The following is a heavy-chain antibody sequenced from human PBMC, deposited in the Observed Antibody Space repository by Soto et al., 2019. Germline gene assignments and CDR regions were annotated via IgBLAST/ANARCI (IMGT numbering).Heavy chain of an antibody. J-gene: IGHJ4*02. D-gene: IGHD5-18*01. CDR3: TKEHGGGTSMVTRYFDY. V-gene: IGHV3-23*01. Sequence: EVQLLESGGGLVQPGGSLRLSCAASGITFTSYALSWVRQAPGKGLEWVSGISGSGRNTHYADSVKGRFTISRDNSKNTLSMQMNSLRADDTAVYYCTKEHGGGTSMVTRYFDYWGQGTLVTVSS. CDR1: GITFTSYA. CDR2: ISGSGRNT.